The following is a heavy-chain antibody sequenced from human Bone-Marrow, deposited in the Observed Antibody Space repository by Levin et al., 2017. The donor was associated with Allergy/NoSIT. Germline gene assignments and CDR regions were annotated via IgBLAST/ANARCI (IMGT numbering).Heavy chain of an antibody. V-gene: IGHV3-23*01. D-gene: IGHD2-2*01. J-gene: IGHJ4*02. Sequence: GESLKISCAGSGFTFSRSALSWVRQAPGKGLEWVSTISGSGVSTYYADSVKGRFTISRATSKNTLYLQMNSLRADDTAVYYCAKLGTIDIVVAPFENWGQGTLVTVSS. CDR1: GFTFSRSA. CDR2: ISGSGVST. CDR3: AKLGTIDIVVAPFEN.